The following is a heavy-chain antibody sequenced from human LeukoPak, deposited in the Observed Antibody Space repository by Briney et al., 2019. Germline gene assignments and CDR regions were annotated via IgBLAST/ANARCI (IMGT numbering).Heavy chain of an antibody. CDR2: INHSGST. J-gene: IGHJ4*02. CDR1: GGSISSVDYY. Sequence: SQTLSLTCTVSGGSISSVDYYWNWIRQPPGKGLEWIGEINHSGSTNYNPSLKSRVTISVDTSKNQFSLKLSSVTAADTAVYYCARPRTSSGYYGGEFDYWGQGTLVTVSS. V-gene: IGHV4-30-4*08. CDR3: ARPRTSSGYYGGEFDY. D-gene: IGHD3-22*01.